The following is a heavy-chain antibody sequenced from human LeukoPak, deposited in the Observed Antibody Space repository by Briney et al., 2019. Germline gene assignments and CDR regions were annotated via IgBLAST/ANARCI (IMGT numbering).Heavy chain of an antibody. CDR2: ISYDGSNK. Sequence: GGSLRLSCAASGFTFSSYGMHWVRQAPGKGLEWVAVISYDGSNKYYADSVKGRFTISRDNSKNTLYLQMNSLRAEDTAVYYCARDGGSSSWSYYFDYWGQGTLVTVSS. CDR1: GFTFSSYG. V-gene: IGHV3-30*03. D-gene: IGHD6-13*01. J-gene: IGHJ4*02. CDR3: ARDGGSSSWSYYFDY.